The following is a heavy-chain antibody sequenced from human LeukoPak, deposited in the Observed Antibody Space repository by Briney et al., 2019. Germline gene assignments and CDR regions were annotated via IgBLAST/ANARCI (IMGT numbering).Heavy chain of an antibody. D-gene: IGHD6-19*01. CDR1: VDSISSYY. Sequence: KPSETVSLTCTVSVDSISSYYWSWIRQPAGKGLEGLGRIYTSESTNYNTSLKRRVPRSVDPFKNQFFLELSHVAAGDTAVYFCGRGQWQATFDNWGQRTLVTVSS. CDR2: IYTSEST. CDR3: GRGQWQATFDN. V-gene: IGHV4-4*07. J-gene: IGHJ4*02.